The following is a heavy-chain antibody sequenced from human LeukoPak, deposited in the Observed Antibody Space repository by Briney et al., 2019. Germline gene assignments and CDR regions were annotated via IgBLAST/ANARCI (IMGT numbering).Heavy chain of an antibody. Sequence: GGSLRLSCAASGFSFGDNAMHWVRQAPGTGLEGVSGISWHSGRIAYADSVRGRFTISRDNAKNSLSLQMNSLRDDDTAVYYCAKDAYGGATFFYYTDVWGKGTTVIVSS. J-gene: IGHJ6*03. CDR2: ISWHSGRI. CDR3: AKDAYGGATFFYYTDV. CDR1: GFSFGDNA. D-gene: IGHD2/OR15-2a*01. V-gene: IGHV3-9*01.